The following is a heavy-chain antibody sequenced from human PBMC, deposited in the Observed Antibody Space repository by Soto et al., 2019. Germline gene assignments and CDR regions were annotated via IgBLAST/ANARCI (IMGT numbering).Heavy chain of an antibody. J-gene: IGHJ3*02. CDR1: GFSFSSSG. Sequence: QVQLVESGGGVVQPGRSLRLSCVASGFSFSSSGMHWVRQAPGKGLEWLALIWYDGSNQYYSDSVKGRFTISSDNSKNTLYLQMNSLRADDTAVYYCASITVTNGFDIWGQGTLVTVSS. V-gene: IGHV3-33*01. D-gene: IGHD2-21*02. CDR2: IWYDGSNQ. CDR3: ASITVTNGFDI.